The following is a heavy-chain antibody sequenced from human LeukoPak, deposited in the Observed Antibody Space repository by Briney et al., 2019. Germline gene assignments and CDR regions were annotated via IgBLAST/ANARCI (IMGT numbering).Heavy chain of an antibody. J-gene: IGHJ6*03. V-gene: IGHV5-51*01. CDR1: GYSFTSYW. CDR2: IYPGDSDT. Sequence: GESLKISCKGSGYSFTSYWIAWVRQMPGKGLEWMGIIYPGDSDTRYTPSFQGQVTISADTSISTAYLQWNSLEASDTAMYYCARQAHFWSVSDYYYYMDVWGKGTTVTVSS. D-gene: IGHD3-3*02. CDR3: ARQAHFWSVSDYYYYMDV.